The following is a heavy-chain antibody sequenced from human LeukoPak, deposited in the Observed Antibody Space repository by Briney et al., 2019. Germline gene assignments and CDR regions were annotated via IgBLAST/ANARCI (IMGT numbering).Heavy chain of an antibody. CDR3: AKHPGDFTGIVDYYYMDV. J-gene: IGHJ6*03. V-gene: IGHV3-30*18. CDR1: GFTFSNFG. CDR2: ISYDGSNK. D-gene: IGHD1-26*01. Sequence: WGSLSLSCAASGFTFSNFGMLWVRQAPGKGLEWVTIISYDGSNKYYADSVKGRFTISRDNSKNTLYLQMNSLRAEDTAVYYCAKHPGDFTGIVDYYYMDVWGKGTTVIVSS.